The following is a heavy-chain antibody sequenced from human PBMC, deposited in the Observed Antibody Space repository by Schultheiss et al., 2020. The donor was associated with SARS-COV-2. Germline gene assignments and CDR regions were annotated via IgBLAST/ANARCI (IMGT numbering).Heavy chain of an antibody. CDR2: IYDSGST. CDR1: GGSISSGGYY. CDR3: ARPGGDSGSYYGY. Sequence: SETLSLTCTVSGGSISSGGYYWTWVRQHPGKGLEWIGYIYDSGSTNYNPSLKSRVTISLDTSKNQFSLKLSSVTAADTAVYYCARPGGDSGSYYGYWGQGTLVTVSS. D-gene: IGHD1-26*01. V-gene: IGHV4-61*08. J-gene: IGHJ4*02.